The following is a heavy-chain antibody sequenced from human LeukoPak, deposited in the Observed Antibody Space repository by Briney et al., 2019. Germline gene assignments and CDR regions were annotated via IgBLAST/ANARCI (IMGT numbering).Heavy chain of an antibody. Sequence: ASVKVSCKASGGTFGNYAVSWVRQATGQGLEWMGWMNPNSGNTGYAQKFQGRVTMTRNTSISTAYMELSSLRSEDTAVYYCARGCPAQKLRFEDVWGQGTTVTVSS. CDR2: MNPNSGNT. J-gene: IGHJ6*02. D-gene: IGHD3-3*01. V-gene: IGHV1-8*02. CDR1: GGTFGNYA. CDR3: ARGCPAQKLRFEDV.